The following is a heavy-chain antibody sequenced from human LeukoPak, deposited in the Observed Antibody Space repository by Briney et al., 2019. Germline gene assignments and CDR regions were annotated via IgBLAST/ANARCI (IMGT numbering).Heavy chain of an antibody. J-gene: IGHJ1*01. D-gene: IGHD3-22*01. Sequence: GGSLRLSCAASGFTFNNYAMTWVRQAPGKGLEWVSVIYSGGSTYYADSVKGRFTISRDNSKNTLYLQMNSLRAEDTAVYYCARDENYYDSSGYYYVRYFQHWGQGTLVTVSS. CDR1: GFTFNNYA. CDR2: IYSGGST. V-gene: IGHV3-66*01. CDR3: ARDENYYDSSGYYYVRYFQH.